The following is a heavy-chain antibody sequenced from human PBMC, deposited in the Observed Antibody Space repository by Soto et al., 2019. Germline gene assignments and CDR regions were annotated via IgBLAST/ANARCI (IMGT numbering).Heavy chain of an antibody. CDR2: IWYDGSNK. CDR3: ARELGYCSGGSCSGAFDI. CDR1: GFTFSSYG. Sequence: GGSLRLSCAASGFTFSSYGMHWVRQAPGKGLEWVAVIWYDGSNKYYADSVKGRFTISRDNSKNTLYLQMNSLRAEDTAVYYCARELGYCSGGSCSGAFDIWGQGTMVTVSS. D-gene: IGHD2-15*01. J-gene: IGHJ3*02. V-gene: IGHV3-33*01.